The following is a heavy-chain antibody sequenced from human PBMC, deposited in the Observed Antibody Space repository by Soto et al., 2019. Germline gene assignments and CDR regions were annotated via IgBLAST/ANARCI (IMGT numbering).Heavy chain of an antibody. CDR3: ARNFDY. CDR1: GFTFSSYW. Sequence: GGSLRLSCATSGFTFSSYWMYWVRQAPGKGLVWVSRINSDGSNTGYADSVKGRFTISRDNAKSTLYLEMNSLRAQDTAVYYCARNFDYWGQGILVTVSS. CDR2: INSDGSNT. V-gene: IGHV3-74*01. J-gene: IGHJ4*02.